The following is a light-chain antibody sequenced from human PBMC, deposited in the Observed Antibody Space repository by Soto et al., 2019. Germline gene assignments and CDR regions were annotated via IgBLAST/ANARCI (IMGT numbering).Light chain of an antibody. CDR2: GAS. CDR1: PSVSSN. J-gene: IGKJ1*01. Sequence: EIVMTQSPATLSVSPGERATLSCRASPSVSSNLAWYQQKPGQAPRLLIYGASTRATGIPARFSGSGSGTEFTLTISSLQSEDFAVYYCQQYNNWPRVTFGQGTKVEIK. V-gene: IGKV3-15*01. CDR3: QQYNNWPRVT.